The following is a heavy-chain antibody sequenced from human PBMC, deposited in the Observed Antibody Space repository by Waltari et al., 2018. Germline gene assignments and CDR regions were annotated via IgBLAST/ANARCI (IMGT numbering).Heavy chain of an antibody. D-gene: IGHD2-15*01. CDR2: IRSKAYGGTT. CDR1: GFTFGAYA. J-gene: IGHJ4*02. CDR3: TRDCSGGSCYSGY. Sequence: EVQLVESGGGLVQPGRSLRLSCTASGFTFGAYAMSWFRQAPGKGLEWVGFIRSKAYGGTTEYAASVKGRFTISRDDSKSIAYLQMNSLKTEDTAVYYCTRDCSGGSCYSGYWGQGTLVTVSS. V-gene: IGHV3-49*03.